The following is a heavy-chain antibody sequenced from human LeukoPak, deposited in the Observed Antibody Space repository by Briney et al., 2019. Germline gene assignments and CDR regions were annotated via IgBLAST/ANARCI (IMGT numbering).Heavy chain of an antibody. CDR1: GYALTELS. J-gene: IGHJ4*02. CDR3: ATDLIGSGYDLPVGY. CDR2: FDPEDVET. Sequence: ASVKASCKVSGYALTELSMHWVRQAPGKGLEWMGGFDPEDVETIYAQKFQGRVTMTEDTSADTAYMELSSLRSEDTAVYYCATDLIGSGYDLPVGYWGQGTLVTVSS. D-gene: IGHD5-12*01. V-gene: IGHV1-24*01.